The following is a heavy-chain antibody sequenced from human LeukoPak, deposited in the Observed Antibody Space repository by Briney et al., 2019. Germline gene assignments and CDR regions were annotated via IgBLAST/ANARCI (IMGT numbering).Heavy chain of an antibody. J-gene: IGHJ5*02. Sequence: SETLSLTCTVSVGSISSSSYYWGWIRQPPGKGLEWIGSIYYSGSTYYNPSLKSRVTISVDTSKNQFSLKLSSVTAADTAVYYCARAYCGGDCYLNWFDPWGQGTLVTVSS. CDR2: IYYSGST. V-gene: IGHV4-39*01. CDR1: VGSISSSSYY. CDR3: ARAYCGGDCYLNWFDP. D-gene: IGHD2-21*01.